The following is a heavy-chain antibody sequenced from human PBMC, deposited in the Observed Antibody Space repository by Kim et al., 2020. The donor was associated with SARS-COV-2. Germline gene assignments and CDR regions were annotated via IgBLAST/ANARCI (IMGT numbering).Heavy chain of an antibody. Sequence: GGSLRLSCAASGFTFSSYWMSWVRQAPGKGLEWVANIKQDGSEKYYVDSVKGRFTISRDNAKNSLYLQMNSLRAEDTAVYYCARDWTGSGWYYYYYGMDVWGQGTTVTVSS. CDR3: ARDWTGSGWYYYYYGMDV. V-gene: IGHV3-7*01. D-gene: IGHD6-19*01. CDR1: GFTFSSYW. J-gene: IGHJ6*01. CDR2: IKQDGSEK.